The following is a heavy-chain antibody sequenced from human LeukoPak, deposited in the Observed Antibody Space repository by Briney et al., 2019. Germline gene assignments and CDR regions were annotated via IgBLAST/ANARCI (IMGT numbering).Heavy chain of an antibody. J-gene: IGHJ5*02. CDR1: GFTLSSYE. CDR2: TRFDDSYK. V-gene: IGHV3-30*02. CDR3: AKSSAGITWFDP. D-gene: IGHD1-1*01. Sequence: GGSLRLSCTVSGFTLSSYEMSWIRQAPGKGLEWVAFTRFDDSYKAYGDSVKGRFTISRDNSKNTLYLQMDSLRSDDTAVYYCAKSSAGITWFDPWGQGTLVTVSS.